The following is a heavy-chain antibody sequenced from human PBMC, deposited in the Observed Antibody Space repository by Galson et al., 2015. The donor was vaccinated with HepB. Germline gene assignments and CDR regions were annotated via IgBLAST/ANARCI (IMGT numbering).Heavy chain of an antibody. CDR3: DAAMVRPCAFDI. CDR1: GGTFSSYA. CDR2: IIPIFGTA. Sequence: SVKVSCKASGGTFSSYAIGWVRQAPGQGLEWMGGIIPIFGTANYAQKFQGRVTITADESTSTAYMELSSLRSEDTAVYYCDAAMVRPCAFDIWGQGTMVTVSS. J-gene: IGHJ3*02. V-gene: IGHV1-69*13. D-gene: IGHD3-10*01.